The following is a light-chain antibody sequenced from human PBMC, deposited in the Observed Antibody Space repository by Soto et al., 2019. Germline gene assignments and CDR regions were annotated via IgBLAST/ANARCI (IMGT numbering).Light chain of an antibody. CDR2: GAA. Sequence: EIVLTQSPGTLSLSPGERATLSCKASQSFSGSYLAWYQQKPGQAPRLLIFGAASRVTGIPDRFSGSGSGTDYTLTISRLEPEDVTVYYCQQYYTSPRTFGQGTKVDIK. J-gene: IGKJ1*01. V-gene: IGKV3-20*01. CDR1: QSFSGSY. CDR3: QQYYTSPRT.